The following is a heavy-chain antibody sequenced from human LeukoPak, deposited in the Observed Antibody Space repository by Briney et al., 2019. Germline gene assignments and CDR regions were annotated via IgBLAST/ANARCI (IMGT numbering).Heavy chain of an antibody. J-gene: IGHJ6*03. CDR3: AKAFRGLREYYYYMDV. CDR1: GFTFSSYG. Sequence: GGSLRLSCAASGFTFSSYGMHWVRQAPGKGLEWVAVISYDGSSKYYADSVKGRFTISRDNSKNTLYLQMNSLRAEDTAVYYCAKAFRGLREYYYYMDVWGKGTTVTVSS. V-gene: IGHV3-30*18. D-gene: IGHD3-16*01. CDR2: ISYDGSSK.